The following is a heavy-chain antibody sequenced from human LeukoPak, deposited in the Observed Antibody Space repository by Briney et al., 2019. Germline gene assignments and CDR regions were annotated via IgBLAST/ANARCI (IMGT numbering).Heavy chain of an antibody. J-gene: IGHJ4*02. D-gene: IGHD4-23*01. CDR2: ISSSGGTI. CDR1: GFTFSSYW. Sequence: GGSLRLSCAASGFTFSSYWMSWVRQAPGKGLEWVSYISSSGGTIYFADSVKDRFTISMDNAKNSLDLQMNSLRAEDTAMYYCARAAVVTSPFDYWGQGTLVTVSS. CDR3: ARAAVVTSPFDY. V-gene: IGHV3-48*04.